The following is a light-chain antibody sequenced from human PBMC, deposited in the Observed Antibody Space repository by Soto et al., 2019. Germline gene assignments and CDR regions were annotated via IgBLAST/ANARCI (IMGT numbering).Light chain of an antibody. CDR2: GAS. CDR3: QQYNNWPPWT. Sequence: EIVMTQSPATLSVSPGERDTLSCRASQSVSSDLAWYQQKPGQAPRLLIYGASTRATGIPARFSGSGSGTEFTLTISSLQSEDFALYYCQQYNNWPPWTFGPGTKVDIK. J-gene: IGKJ3*01. V-gene: IGKV3-15*01. CDR1: QSVSSD.